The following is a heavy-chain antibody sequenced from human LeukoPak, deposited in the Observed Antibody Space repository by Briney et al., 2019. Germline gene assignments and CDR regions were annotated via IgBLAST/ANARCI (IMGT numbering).Heavy chain of an antibody. D-gene: IGHD2-15*01. Sequence: ASVKVSCKASGYTFTSYYMHWVRQAPGQGLEWMGIINPSGGSTSYAQKFQGRVTMTTDTSTSTAYMELSSLRSEDTAVYYCARDPGLRGYYYYMDVWGKGTTVTVSS. CDR3: ARDPGLRGYYYYMDV. CDR1: GYTFTSYY. V-gene: IGHV1-46*01. CDR2: INPSGGST. J-gene: IGHJ6*03.